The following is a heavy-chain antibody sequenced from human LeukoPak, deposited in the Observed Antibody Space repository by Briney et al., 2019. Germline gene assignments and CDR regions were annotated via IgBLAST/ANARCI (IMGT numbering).Heavy chain of an antibody. J-gene: IGHJ6*02. D-gene: IGHD6-13*01. CDR3: ANDAAQQQLSNLFYGMGV. CDR1: GFTFSSYA. Sequence: GRSLRLSCAASGFTFSSYAIHWVRQAPGKGLEWVAVISYDGSNKYYADSVKGRFTISRDNSKNTLYLQMNSLRAEDTAVYFCANDAAQQQLSNLFYGMGVWGQGTTVTVSS. CDR2: ISYDGSNK. V-gene: IGHV3-30-3*02.